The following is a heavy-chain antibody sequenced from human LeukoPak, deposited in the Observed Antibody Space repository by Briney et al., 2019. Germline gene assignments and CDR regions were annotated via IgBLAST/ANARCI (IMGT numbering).Heavy chain of an antibody. Sequence: PGGSLRLSCAASGFTFSSYSMNWVRQAPGKGLEWVGRSRNKARGYTTEHAASVKGRFTISRDESKNTLYLQMNSLKTEDTAVYYCTRSRANSASPQDSDYWGQGTLVTVSS. CDR2: SRNKARGYTT. V-gene: IGHV3-72*01. CDR3: TRSRANSASPQDSDY. J-gene: IGHJ4*02. CDR1: GFTFSSYS. D-gene: IGHD4-23*01.